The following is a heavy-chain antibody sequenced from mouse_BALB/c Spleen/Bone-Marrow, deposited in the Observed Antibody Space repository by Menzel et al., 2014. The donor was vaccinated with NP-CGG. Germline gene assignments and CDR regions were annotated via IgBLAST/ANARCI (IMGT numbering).Heavy chain of an antibody. CDR1: GYTFTSYW. J-gene: IGHJ4*01. D-gene: IGHD2-2*01. CDR3: TRSVYYGYGGACAMDY. V-gene: IGHV1S22*01. Sequence: LQQSGSELVRPGASVKLSCKASGYTFTSYWMHWVKQRHGQGLEWIGNIYPGSGSTNYDEKFKSKGTLTVDTSSSTAYMPLSSLTSEDSAVYYCTRSVYYGYGGACAMDYWGQGTSVTVSS. CDR2: IYPGSGST.